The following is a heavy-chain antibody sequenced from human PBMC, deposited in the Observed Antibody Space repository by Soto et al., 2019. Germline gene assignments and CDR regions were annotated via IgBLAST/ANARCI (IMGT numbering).Heavy chain of an antibody. V-gene: IGHV4-31*03. Sequence: SETLSLTCTVSGGSISSGGYYWSWIRQHPGKGLEWIGYIYYSGSTYYNPSLKSRVTISVDTSKNQFSLKLSSVTAADTAVDYCARDHCSGGSCPPRMYYYYGMDVWGQGTTVTVSS. D-gene: IGHD2-15*01. CDR3: ARDHCSGGSCPPRMYYYYGMDV. J-gene: IGHJ6*02. CDR2: IYYSGST. CDR1: GGSISSGGYY.